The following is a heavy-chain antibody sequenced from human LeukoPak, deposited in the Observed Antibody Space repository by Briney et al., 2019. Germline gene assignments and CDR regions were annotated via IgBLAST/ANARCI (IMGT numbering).Heavy chain of an antibody. CDR3: AKADSGTYCLDY. J-gene: IGHJ4*02. Sequence: PGGSLRLSCAASGFTFGPYTMNWVRQAPGKGLEWVSSLSGSDDTTSYADSVKGRFTISRDNSKNTLYLQMNSLRAEDSALYYCAKADSGTYCLDYWGQGTLVTVSS. CDR1: GFTFGPYT. CDR2: LSGSDDTT. V-gene: IGHV3-23*01. D-gene: IGHD1-26*01.